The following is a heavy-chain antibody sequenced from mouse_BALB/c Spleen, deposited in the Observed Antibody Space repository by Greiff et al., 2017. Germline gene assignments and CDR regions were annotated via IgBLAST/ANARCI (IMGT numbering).Heavy chain of an antibody. CDR1: GFSLTSYG. D-gene: IGHD2-14*01. Sequence: VQLQQSGPGLVQPSQSLSITCTVSGFSLTSYGVHWVRQSPGKGLEWLGVIWSGGSTDYNAAFISRLSISKDNSKSQVFFKMNSLQANDTAIYYCATAYRYDGGGYAMDYWGQGTSVTVSS. CDR2: IWSGGST. J-gene: IGHJ4*01. CDR3: ATAYRYDGGGYAMDY. V-gene: IGHV2-2*02.